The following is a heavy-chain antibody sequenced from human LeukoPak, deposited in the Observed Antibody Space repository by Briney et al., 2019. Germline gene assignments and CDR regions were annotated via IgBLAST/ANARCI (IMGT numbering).Heavy chain of an antibody. Sequence: GGSLRLSCAVSGFTFSSYPMTWVRQAPGKGLDWVSTIYTSGNTDYADSVKGRFTISRDNSRNTLYLQMNSLRAEDTAVYFCAKYSRPSSRVFDYWGQGTLATVSP. CDR1: GFTFSSYP. CDR3: AKYSRPSSRVFDY. V-gene: IGHV3-23*05. J-gene: IGHJ4*02. D-gene: IGHD6-13*01. CDR2: IYTSGNT.